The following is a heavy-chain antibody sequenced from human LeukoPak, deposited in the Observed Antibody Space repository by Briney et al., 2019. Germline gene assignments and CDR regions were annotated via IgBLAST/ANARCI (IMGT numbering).Heavy chain of an antibody. V-gene: IGHV1-2*02. CDR2: INPNSGGT. CDR1: GYTFTGYY. Sequence: GASVKVSCKASGYTFTGYYMYWVRQAPGQGLEWMGWINPNSGGTNYAQKFQGRVTMTRDTSISTAYMELSRLRSDDTAVYYCARDADYVWGSFPNWFDPWGQGTLVTVSS. J-gene: IGHJ5*02. CDR3: ARDADYVWGSFPNWFDP. D-gene: IGHD3-16*01.